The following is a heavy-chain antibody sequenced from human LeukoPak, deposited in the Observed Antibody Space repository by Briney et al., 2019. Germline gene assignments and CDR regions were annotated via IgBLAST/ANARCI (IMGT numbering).Heavy chain of an antibody. CDR3: ARDGGTTTPDH. CDR1: EFTFSRYS. CDR2: ISSGSRNI. J-gene: IGHJ4*02. V-gene: IGHV3-21*01. D-gene: IGHD3-16*01. Sequence: GGSLRLSCSASEFTFSRYSMHWIRQAPGKGLEWVSSISSGSRNILYADSVKGRFTISRDNSKNSLYLQMDSLRVEDTALYYCARDGGTTTPDHWGQGTLVTVSS.